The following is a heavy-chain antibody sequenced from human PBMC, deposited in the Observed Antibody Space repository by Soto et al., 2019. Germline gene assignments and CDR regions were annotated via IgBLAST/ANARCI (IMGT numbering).Heavy chain of an antibody. J-gene: IGHJ4*02. Sequence: GESLKISCEASGYTFTNLGIVWVRQMPGKGLEWMAIIYPGDSATRYSPSFKGQVTISADKSSSTAYLQWNSLKASDTAMYFCARPTRTYQSVFDFWGQGTQVTVSS. D-gene: IGHD3-16*02. CDR1: GYTFTNLG. V-gene: IGHV5-51*01. CDR2: IYPGDSAT. CDR3: ARPTRTYQSVFDF.